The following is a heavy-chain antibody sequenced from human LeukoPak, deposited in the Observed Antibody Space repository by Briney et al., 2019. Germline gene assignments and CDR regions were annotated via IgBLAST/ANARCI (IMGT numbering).Heavy chain of an antibody. J-gene: IGHJ4*02. CDR2: IHPDSSDK. V-gene: IGHV3-7*03. CDR3: TRLPRETAGDY. CDR1: GFTFRHSW. Sequence: PGGSLRLSCEASGFTFRHSWLSWIRQTPGKGLEWVANIHPDSSDKFYVDSMEGRFTISRDNTKNSLYLQIDNARFDDTGLYYCTRLPRETAGDYWGQGVPVIVSS. D-gene: IGHD1-14*01.